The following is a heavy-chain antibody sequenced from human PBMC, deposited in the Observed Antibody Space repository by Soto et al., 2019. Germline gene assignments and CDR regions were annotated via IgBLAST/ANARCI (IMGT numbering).Heavy chain of an antibody. CDR2: VSAYDGDT. Sequence: QAQLVQSGAEVKKPGASVKVSCKASGYTFTSYGISWVRQAPGQGLEWMGWVSAYDGDTNYAQKLQGRVTMTTDTSTTTAYMELRSVRSDDTAVYYCAGDYHYLSNGYYSDVFGIWGQGTMVTVSS. D-gene: IGHD3-22*01. CDR1: GYTFTSYG. V-gene: IGHV1-18*01. CDR3: AGDYHYLSNGYYSDVFGI. J-gene: IGHJ3*02.